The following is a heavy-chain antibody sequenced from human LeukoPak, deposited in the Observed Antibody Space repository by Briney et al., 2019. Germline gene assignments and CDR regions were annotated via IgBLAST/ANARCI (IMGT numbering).Heavy chain of an antibody. CDR2: IYTSGST. D-gene: IGHD6-13*01. CDR3: ARVDPRSSWSGDYFDY. J-gene: IGHJ4*02. CDR1: GGSISNYY. V-gene: IGHV4-4*07. Sequence: SETLSLTCSVSGGSISNYYWSWIRQPAGKGLEWIGRIYTSGSTNYNPSLKSRVTMSVDTSKNQFSLKLSSVTAADTAVYYCARVDPRSSWSGDYFDYWGQGTLVTVSS.